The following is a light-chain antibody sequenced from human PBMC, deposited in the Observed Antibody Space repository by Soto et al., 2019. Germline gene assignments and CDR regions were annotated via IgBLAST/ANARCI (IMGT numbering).Light chain of an antibody. CDR3: QQYGTSPRWT. CDR1: QNIGTY. J-gene: IGKJ1*01. V-gene: IGKV3-20*01. CDR2: GAS. Sequence: IVLTQSPGTLSLSPGERATLSCRASQNIGTYLAWYQHKPGQAPSVLIFGASTRANGVPDRFSGSGSGTDFTLTISRLDPEDFAVYYCQQYGTSPRWTLGQGTKADIK.